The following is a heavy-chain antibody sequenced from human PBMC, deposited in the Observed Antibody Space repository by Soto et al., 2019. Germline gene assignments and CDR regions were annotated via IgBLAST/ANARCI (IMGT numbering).Heavy chain of an antibody. Sequence: GGSLRLSCAVSGFNFITYAMSWVRQAPWKFLEWVSSIVGTGDSSYYADSVQVRFTTSRANSKNTLYVEMNNLGGEDTAVYYCAKSGYSSSWPFEYWVEGTRVSV. CDR1: GFNFITYA. V-gene: IGHV3-23*01. J-gene: IGHJ4*02. CDR3: AKSGYSSSWPFEY. D-gene: IGHD6-13*01. CDR2: IVGTGDSS.